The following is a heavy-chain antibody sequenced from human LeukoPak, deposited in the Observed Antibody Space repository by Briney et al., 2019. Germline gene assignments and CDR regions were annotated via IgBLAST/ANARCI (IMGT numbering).Heavy chain of an antibody. CDR2: ISHSGST. CDR1: GGSFSGYY. D-gene: IGHD1-26*01. J-gene: IGHJ3*02. V-gene: IGHV4-34*01. Sequence: PSETLSLTCAVYGGSFSGYYWSWIRQPPGKGLEWIGEISHSGSTNYNPSLKSRVTISVDTSKNQFSLKLSSVTAADTAVYYCARRSGSYGAFDIWGQGTMVTVSP. CDR3: ARRSGSYGAFDI.